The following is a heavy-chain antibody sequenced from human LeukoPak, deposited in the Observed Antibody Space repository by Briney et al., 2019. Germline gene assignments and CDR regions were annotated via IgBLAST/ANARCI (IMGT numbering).Heavy chain of an antibody. CDR1: GFTLSRNS. V-gene: IGHV3-48*02. J-gene: IGHJ4*02. CDR2: ISSSTTTI. CDR3: ARDLDCSGRVFDI. Sequence: SGGSLRLSHAVSGFTLSRNSINWVRQAPGKGLEWVSYISSSTTTIHYADSVKGRFTISRENAKNSLYLQMNSLRDEDTAVYYCARDLDCSGRVFDICGPGALVTVSS. D-gene: IGHD3-10*02.